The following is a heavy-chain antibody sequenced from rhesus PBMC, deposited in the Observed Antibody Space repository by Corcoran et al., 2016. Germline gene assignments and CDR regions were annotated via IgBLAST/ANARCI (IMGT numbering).Heavy chain of an antibody. CDR1: GFTFSSYW. V-gene: IGHV3S25*01. CDR2: INSGGGST. Sequence: EVQLVESGGGLAKPGGSLRLSCAASGFTFSSYWMNWVRQAPGKGLEWVSAINSGGGSTYYADSVKGRFTSSRDNSKNTLSLQMNSLRAEDTAVYYCAKDRGYSWNNGGLDSWGQGVVVTVSS. D-gene: IGHD1-20*01. J-gene: IGHJ6*01. CDR3: AKDRGYSWNNGGLDS.